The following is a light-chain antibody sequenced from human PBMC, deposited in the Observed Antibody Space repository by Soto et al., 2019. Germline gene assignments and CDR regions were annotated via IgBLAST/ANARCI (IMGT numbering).Light chain of an antibody. V-gene: IGLV2-14*01. Sequence: QSVLTQPASVSGSPGQSITISCTGTSSDVGGYNFVSWYQQHPGKAPKLMIYDVGKRPSGVSNRFSGSKSGNTASLTISGLQAEDEADYYCSSYTSSSTLPFGTGTKVTVL. CDR3: SSYTSSSTLP. CDR1: SSDVGGYNF. J-gene: IGLJ1*01. CDR2: DVG.